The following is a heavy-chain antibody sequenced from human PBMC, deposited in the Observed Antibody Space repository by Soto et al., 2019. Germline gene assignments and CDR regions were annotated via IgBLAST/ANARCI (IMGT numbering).Heavy chain of an antibody. CDR1: GFTFSESW. V-gene: IGHV3-7*01. Sequence: ESGGALVQPGGSLRLSCAVSGFTFSESWMSWVRQTPGKGLEWVANINRDGSEKYYLDSVRGRFTISRDNARNSLYLQVNSLRAEDTAVYYCARELIVGPAEYFQQWGQGTLVTVSS. D-gene: IGHD1-26*01. J-gene: IGHJ1*01. CDR2: INRDGSEK. CDR3: ARELIVGPAEYFQQ.